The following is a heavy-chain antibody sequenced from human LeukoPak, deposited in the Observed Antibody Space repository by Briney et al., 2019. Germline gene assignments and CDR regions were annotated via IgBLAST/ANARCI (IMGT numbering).Heavy chain of an antibody. J-gene: IGHJ4*02. Sequence: GGSLRLSCAASGFTFSSYAMSWVRQAPGKGLEWVSAISGSGGSTYYADSVKGRFTISRDKSNNTLHLQMSSLRAEDTAVYYCAKKGTGGDSSGYYSPFDSWGQGTLVTVSS. CDR2: ISGSGGST. CDR3: AKKGTGGDSSGYYSPFDS. CDR1: GFTFSSYA. V-gene: IGHV3-23*01. D-gene: IGHD3-22*01.